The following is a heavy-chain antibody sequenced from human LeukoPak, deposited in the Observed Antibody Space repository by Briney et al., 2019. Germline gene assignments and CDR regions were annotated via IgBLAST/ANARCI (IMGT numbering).Heavy chain of an antibody. CDR3: ATTPYYYGSGIAY. Sequence: PGGSLRLSCAASGFTFNSYAMSWVRQAPGKGLEWVSAISGSGGSTYYADSVKGRFTTSRDNSKNTLYLQMNSLRAEDTAVYYCATTPYYYGSGIAYWGQGTLVTVSS. J-gene: IGHJ4*02. V-gene: IGHV3-23*01. CDR1: GFTFNSYA. CDR2: ISGSGGST. D-gene: IGHD3-10*01.